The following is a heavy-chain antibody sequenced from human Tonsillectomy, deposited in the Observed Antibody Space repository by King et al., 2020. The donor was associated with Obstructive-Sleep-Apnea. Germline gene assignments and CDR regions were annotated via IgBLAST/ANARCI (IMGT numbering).Heavy chain of an antibody. CDR1: GFIFSSCT. J-gene: IGHJ4*02. CDR2: ISGSGGST. CDR3: AKETGYYSDFDY. D-gene: IGHD3-9*01. V-gene: IGHV3-23*04. Sequence: QLVQSGGGLVQPGGSLRLSCAASGFIFSSCTMSWVRQSPGKGLEWVSAISGSGGSTYYADSVKCRFTISRDNSKNTLYLQMNSVRAEDTAVYYCAKETGYYSDFDYWGQGTLVTVSS.